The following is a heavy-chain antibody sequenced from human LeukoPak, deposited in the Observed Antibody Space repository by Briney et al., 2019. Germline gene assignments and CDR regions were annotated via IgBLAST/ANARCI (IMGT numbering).Heavy chain of an antibody. CDR1: GFTFTGRY. D-gene: IGHD6-19*01. CDR2: INANTGVT. V-gene: IGHV1-2*02. J-gene: IGHJ4*02. CDR3: ARGVYSSGWADY. Sequence: ASVKVSCKASGFTFTGRYMHWIRQAPGQGLEWMGWINANTGVTHYAQNFQGRVTITRDTSISTLYMELSRLSSDDTAFYYCARGVYSSGWADYWGQGTLVTVSS.